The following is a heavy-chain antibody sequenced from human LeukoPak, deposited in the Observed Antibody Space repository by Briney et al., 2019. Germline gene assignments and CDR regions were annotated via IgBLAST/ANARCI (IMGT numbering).Heavy chain of an antibody. Sequence: PSETLSLTCTVSGGSISNDYWSWVRQPPGKGLEWIGYIYYTGSTNYNPSLKSRVTISVDTSKNQLSLKLSSVTAADTAVYYCASLYDSSGYYYDYWGQGTLVTVSS. V-gene: IGHV4-59*08. CDR3: ASLYDSSGYYYDY. D-gene: IGHD3-22*01. J-gene: IGHJ4*02. CDR2: IYYTGST. CDR1: GGSISNDY.